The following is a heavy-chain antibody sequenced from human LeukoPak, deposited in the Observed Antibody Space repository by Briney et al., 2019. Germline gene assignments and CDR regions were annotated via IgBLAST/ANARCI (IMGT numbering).Heavy chain of an antibody. CDR1: GFTFSSYA. J-gene: IGHJ4*02. V-gene: IGHV3-30-3*01. CDR3: ASLQLMYSSGRGGFDY. D-gene: IGHD6-19*01. Sequence: GRSLRLSCAASGFTFSSYAMHWVRQAPGKGLEWVAVISYDGSNKYYADSVKGRFTISRDNSKNTLYLQMNSLRAEDTAVYYCASLQLMYSSGRGGFDYWGQGTLVTVSS. CDR2: ISYDGSNK.